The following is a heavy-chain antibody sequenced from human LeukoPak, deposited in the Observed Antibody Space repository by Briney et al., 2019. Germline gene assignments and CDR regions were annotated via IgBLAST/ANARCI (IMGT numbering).Heavy chain of an antibody. J-gene: IGHJ3*02. CDR3: ARGRGYCSSTTCYEAFDI. D-gene: IGHD2-2*01. CDR1: GFTFSSYA. V-gene: IGHV3-66*02. Sequence: PGASLRLSCAASGFTFSSYAMSWVRQAPGKGLEWVSLIYSGGSTYYADSVKGRFTVSRDNSKDTLYLQMNSLRAEDTAVYYCARGRGYCSSTTCYEAFDIWGQGTMVTVSS. CDR2: IYSGGST.